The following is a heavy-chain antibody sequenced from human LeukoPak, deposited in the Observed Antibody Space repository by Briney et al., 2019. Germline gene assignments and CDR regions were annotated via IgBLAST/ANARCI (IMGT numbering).Heavy chain of an antibody. D-gene: IGHD6-19*01. V-gene: IGHV1-46*01. CDR3: ARVVGGSGWYGHAEY. CDR1: GYTFTSYY. CDR2: INPSGGST. Sequence: ASVKVSCKASGYTFTSYYMHWVRQAPGQGLEWMGIINPSGGSTSYAQKFQGRVTMTRDTSTSTVYMELSSLRSEDTAVYYCARVVGGSGWYGHAEYWGQGTLVTVSS. J-gene: IGHJ4*02.